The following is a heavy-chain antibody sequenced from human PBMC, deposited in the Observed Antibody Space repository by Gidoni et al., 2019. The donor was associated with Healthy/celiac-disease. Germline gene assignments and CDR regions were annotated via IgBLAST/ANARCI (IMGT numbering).Heavy chain of an antibody. CDR1: GFTVRSNS. D-gene: IGHD3-10*01. CDR3: ARDPLDGTEFGMGPGSYGMDV. Sequence: EVQLVESGGGLVQPGGTLRLSCAASGFTVRSNSMSWVRQAPGKGLEWVSVIYSGGSTYYADSVKGRFTISRHNSKNTLYLQMNSLRAEDTAVYYCARDPLDGTEFGMGPGSYGMDVWGQGTTVTVSS. V-gene: IGHV3-53*04. J-gene: IGHJ6*02. CDR2: IYSGGST.